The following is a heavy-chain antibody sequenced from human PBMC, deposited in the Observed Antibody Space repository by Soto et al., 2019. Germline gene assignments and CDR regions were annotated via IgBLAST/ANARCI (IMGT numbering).Heavy chain of an antibody. V-gene: IGHV3-33*01. Sequence: QVQLVESGGGVVQPGSSLRLSYEASGFQFSSYGMHWVRLAPGKGLEWVAVIWYDGSNKYYADSVKGRFTISRDKSKNTLQLQMNSLIATDLAYYSRARGYSGVAVRPCGGIDFWGECPKVTLCS. J-gene: IGHJ6*04. CDR3: ARGYSGVAVRPCGGIDF. CDR1: GFQFSSYG. D-gene: IGHD1-26*01. CDR2: IWYDGSNK.